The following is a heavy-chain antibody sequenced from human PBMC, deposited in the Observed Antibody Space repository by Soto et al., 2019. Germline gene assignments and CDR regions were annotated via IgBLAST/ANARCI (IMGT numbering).Heavy chain of an antibody. CDR1: GGTSSSYA. D-gene: IGHD2-15*01. J-gene: IGHJ4*02. CDR2: IIPIFGTA. Sequence: GASVKVSCKASGGTSSSYAISWVRQAPGQGLEWMGGIIPIFGTANYAQKFQGRVTITADESTSTAYMELSSLRFEDTAVYYCARESTAASPLYYFDYWGQGTLVTVSS. CDR3: ARESTAASPLYYFDY. V-gene: IGHV1-69*13.